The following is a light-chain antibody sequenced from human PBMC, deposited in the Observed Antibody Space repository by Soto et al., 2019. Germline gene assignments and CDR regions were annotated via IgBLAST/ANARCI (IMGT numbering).Light chain of an antibody. CDR2: GVS. J-gene: IGKJ2*01. CDR3: QQYGSSPLYT. V-gene: IGKV3-20*01. CDR1: QSVGSSY. Sequence: EIVLTQSPGTLSLSPGERATLSCRASQSVGSSYLAWYQQKPGQAPRLLIYGVSNRATGIPDRFSGSGSGTDFTLTIRRLEPEDFAVYYCQQYGSSPLYTFGQGTKLEIK.